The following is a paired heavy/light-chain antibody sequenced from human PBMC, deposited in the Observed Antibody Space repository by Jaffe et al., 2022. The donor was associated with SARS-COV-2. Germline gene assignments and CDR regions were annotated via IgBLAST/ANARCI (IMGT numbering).Heavy chain of an antibody. CDR3: TTDLFVVVVAATGPTDY. CDR1: GFTFSNAW. CDR2: IKSKTDGGTT. V-gene: IGHV3-15*01. D-gene: IGHD2-15*01. Sequence: EVQLVESGGGLVKPGGSLRLSCAASGFTFSNAWMSWVRQAPGKGLEWVGRIKSKTDGGTTDYAAPVKGRFTISRDDSKNTLYLQMNSLKTEDTAVYYCTTDLFVVVVAATGPTDYWGQGTLVTVSS. J-gene: IGHJ4*02.
Light chain of an antibody. CDR3: AAWDDSLNGPI. Sequence: QSVLTQPPSASGTPGQRVTISCSGSSSNIGSNTVNWYQQLPGTAPKLLIYSNNQRPSGVPDRFSGSKSGTSASLAISGLQSEDEADYYCAAWDDSLNGPIFGTGTKVTVL. J-gene: IGLJ1*01. V-gene: IGLV1-44*01. CDR1: SSNIGSNT. CDR2: SNN.